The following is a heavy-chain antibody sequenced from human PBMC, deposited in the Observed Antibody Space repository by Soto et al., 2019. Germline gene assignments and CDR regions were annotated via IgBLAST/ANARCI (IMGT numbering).Heavy chain of an antibody. CDR2: IVPIFGTA. CDR3: ARGRYSGYDMPDTYYYYNYGMDV. D-gene: IGHD5-12*01. V-gene: IGHV1-69*13. CDR1: GGTFRSHG. J-gene: IGHJ6*02. Sequence: QVQLVQSGAEVKKPGSSVKVSCKASGGTFRSHGIRWVRQAPGQGLERMGGIVPIFGTADDAQRFRGRVTITAEESTSTAYMELSSLRSEDTAVYYCARGRYSGYDMPDTYYYYNYGMDVWGQGTTVTVSS.